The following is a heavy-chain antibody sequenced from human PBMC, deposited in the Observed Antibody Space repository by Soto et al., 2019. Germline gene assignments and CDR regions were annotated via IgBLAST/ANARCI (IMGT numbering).Heavy chain of an antibody. J-gene: IGHJ4*02. CDR1: GYTFTSYG. Sequence: QVQLVQSGAEVKKPGASVKVSCKASGYTFTSYGISWVRQAPGQGLEWMGWISAYNGNTNYAQKLPGRVTMTTDTSTSTAYMELRSLRSDDTAVYYCASQRGYYDSSGPPDYWGQGTLVTVSS. CDR2: ISAYNGNT. CDR3: ASQRGYYDSSGPPDY. D-gene: IGHD3-22*01. V-gene: IGHV1-18*01.